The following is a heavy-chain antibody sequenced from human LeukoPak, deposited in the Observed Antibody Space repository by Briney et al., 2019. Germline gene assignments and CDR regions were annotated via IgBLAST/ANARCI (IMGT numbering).Heavy chain of an antibody. J-gene: IGHJ4*02. CDR1: GFTFSSYG. CDR2: ISGSGGST. D-gene: IGHD3-16*01. Sequence: GGSLRLSCAASGFTFSSYGMNWVRQPPGKGLEWVSAISGSGGSTYYADSVKGRFTISRDNSKNTLYLQMNSLRAEDTALYYCAKGGLRGGTYNDDFWGQGTLVTVSS. CDR3: AKGGLRGGTYNDDF. V-gene: IGHV3-23*01.